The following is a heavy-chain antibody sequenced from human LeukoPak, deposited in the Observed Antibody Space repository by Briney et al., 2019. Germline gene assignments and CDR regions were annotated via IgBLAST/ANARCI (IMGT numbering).Heavy chain of an antibody. CDR1: GASISSNNW. CDR2: IYHSGAS. Sequence: SETLSLSCAVSGASISSNNWWSWVRQPPGRGLEWIGEIYHSGASNYNPSLKSRVTISVDKSKNHFSLKLSSVTAADTAVYYCARVMWGRGDDKAPLFDYWGQGTLVTVSS. V-gene: IGHV4-4*02. CDR3: ARVMWGRGDDKAPLFDY. D-gene: IGHD1-1*01. J-gene: IGHJ4*02.